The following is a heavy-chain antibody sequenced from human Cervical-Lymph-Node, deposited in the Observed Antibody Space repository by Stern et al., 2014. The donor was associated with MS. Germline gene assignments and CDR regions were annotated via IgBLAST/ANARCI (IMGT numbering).Heavy chain of an antibody. CDR2: LDWDDDK. CDR1: GFSLSSSGMS. Sequence: QITLKESGPTLVKPTQTLTLTCTFSGFSLSSSGMSVSWIRQPPGKALECLALLDWDDDKYYTTSLKTRLTISKDTSKNQVVLTMTNMDPVDTASYYCARLQGHWYFDVWGRGTLVTVSS. V-gene: IGHV2-70*12. D-gene: IGHD4-11*01. J-gene: IGHJ2*01. CDR3: ARLQGHWYFDV.